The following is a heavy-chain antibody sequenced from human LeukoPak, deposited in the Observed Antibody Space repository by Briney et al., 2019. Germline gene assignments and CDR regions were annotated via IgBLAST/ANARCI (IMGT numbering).Heavy chain of an antibody. CDR2: VFYSGST. CDR1: GGPIDRHY. Sequence: SETLSLTCTVSGGPIDRHYWSWIRQPPGKALDWIGYVFYSGSTNYNPSLESRVTMSLDTSRDQFSLRLTSVTAADTAIYCCASRPAGSTWYGVFDYWSQGTLVTVSS. CDR3: ASRPAGSTWYGVFDY. V-gene: IGHV4-59*11. D-gene: IGHD6-13*01. J-gene: IGHJ4*02.